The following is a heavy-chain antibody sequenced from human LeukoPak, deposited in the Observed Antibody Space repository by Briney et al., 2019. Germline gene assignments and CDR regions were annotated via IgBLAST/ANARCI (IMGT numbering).Heavy chain of an antibody. CDR1: GFSLSTSGMC. V-gene: IGHV2-70*11. CDR2: IDWDDDK. D-gene: IGHD3-22*01. J-gene: IGHJ4*02. Sequence: SGPTLVNPTQTPTLTCTFSGFSLSTSGMCVSWIRQPPGKALEWLARIDWDDDKYYSTSLKTRLTISKDTSKNQVVLTMTNMDPVDTATYYCARSATYYYDSSGQLNFDYWGQGTLVTVSS. CDR3: ARSATYYYDSSGQLNFDY.